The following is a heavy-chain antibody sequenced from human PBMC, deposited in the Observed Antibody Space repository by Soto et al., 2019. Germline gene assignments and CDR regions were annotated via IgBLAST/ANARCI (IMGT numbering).Heavy chain of an antibody. CDR1: VYSITNYC. D-gene: IGHD3-22*01. J-gene: IGHJ3*02. CDR3: ATAYVYDFDNSNYYRDAFDI. Sequence: GEPLKISCAASVYSITNYCLAWVRQMPLTVMEWREIMYPDDSDIRYSQSFEAHVTISADKYTSTAFLTSSSLKASGTAMYYCATAYVYDFDNSNYYRDAFDIWGQGTLLTASS. CDR2: MYPDDSDI. V-gene: IGHV5-51*01.